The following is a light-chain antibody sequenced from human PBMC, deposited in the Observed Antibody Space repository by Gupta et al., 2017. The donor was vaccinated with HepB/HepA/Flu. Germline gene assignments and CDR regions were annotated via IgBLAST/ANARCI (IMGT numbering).Light chain of an antibody. V-gene: IGLV3-25*03. CDR3: QSADSTGNYQV. Sequence: SYELTQPPSVSVSPGQTARSTCSGDAFPKQYPYWLQQTPGQAPIMVIYKDTGRPSGIPERFSGSSSGTIITLTISGVQAEDEADYYCQSADSTGNYQVFGGGTTLTVL. J-gene: IGLJ3*02. CDR2: KDT. CDR1: AFPKQY.